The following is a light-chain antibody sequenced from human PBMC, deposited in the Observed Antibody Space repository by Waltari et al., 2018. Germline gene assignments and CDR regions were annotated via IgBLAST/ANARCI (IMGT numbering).Light chain of an antibody. J-gene: IGKJ2*01. CDR1: QSIAGP. CDR3: QQTYITPYT. CDR2: TAS. V-gene: IGKV1-39*01. Sequence: DIQMTQTPSSLSPSVGDRVTITCRASQSIAGPLNWFQQQPGRAPKLLIHTASSLQSGVPSRFSGSGSGTHFTLIISSLQPEDVATYFCQQTYITPYTFGQGTKLEIK.